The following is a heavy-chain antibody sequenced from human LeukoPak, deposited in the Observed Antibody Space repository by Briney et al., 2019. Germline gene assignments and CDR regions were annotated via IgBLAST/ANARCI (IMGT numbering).Heavy chain of an antibody. CDR1: GGSISSSSYY. J-gene: IGHJ6*03. Sequence: SETLSLTCTVSGGSISSSSYYWGWIRQPPGKGLEWIGSIYYSGSTYYNPSLKSRVTISVDTSKNQFSLKLSSVTAADTAVYYCARLRYFDWFALVYYYYMDVWGKGTTVTVSS. V-gene: IGHV4-39*01. D-gene: IGHD3-9*01. CDR2: IYYSGST. CDR3: ARLRYFDWFALVYYYYMDV.